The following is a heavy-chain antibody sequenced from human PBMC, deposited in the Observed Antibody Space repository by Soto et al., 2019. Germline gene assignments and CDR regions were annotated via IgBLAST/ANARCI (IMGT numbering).Heavy chain of an antibody. D-gene: IGHD3-10*01. V-gene: IGHV1-8*01. J-gene: IGHJ6*03. CDR2: MNPNSGNT. Sequence: ASVKVSCKASGYTFTSYDINWVRQATGQGLEWMGWMNPNSGNTGYAQKFQGRVTMTRNTSISTDYMELSSLRSEDTAVYYCARGFIIYYYYYMDVWGKGTTVTVSS. CDR1: GYTFTSYD. CDR3: ARGFIIYYYYYMDV.